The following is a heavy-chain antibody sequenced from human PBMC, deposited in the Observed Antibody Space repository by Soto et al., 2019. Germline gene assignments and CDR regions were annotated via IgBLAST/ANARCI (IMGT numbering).Heavy chain of an antibody. V-gene: IGHV3-23*01. CDR2: ISGSGGST. CDR3: AKAQQQWLLLGPYYFDY. J-gene: IGHJ4*02. D-gene: IGHD6-19*01. Sequence: GGSLRLSCAASGFTFSSYAMSWVRQAPGKGLEWVSAISGSGGSTYYADSVKGRFTISRDNSKNTLYLQMNSLRAEDTAVYYCAKAQQQWLLLGPYYFDYWGQGTLVTVSS. CDR1: GFTFSSYA.